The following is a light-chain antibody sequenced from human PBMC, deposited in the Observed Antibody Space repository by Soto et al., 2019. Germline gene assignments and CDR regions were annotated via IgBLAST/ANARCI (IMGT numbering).Light chain of an antibody. CDR2: EVT. CDR3: SSYTSRNTLM. J-gene: IGLJ3*02. V-gene: IGLV2-14*01. CDR1: RSDIGGYKY. Sequence: QSALTQPASVSGSPGQSITISCTGTRSDIGGYKYVSWYQQHPGKAPKLIIYEVTNRPSGVSNRFSGSKSGNTASLTISGLQTEDEADYYCSSYTSRNTLMFGGGTKVTVL.